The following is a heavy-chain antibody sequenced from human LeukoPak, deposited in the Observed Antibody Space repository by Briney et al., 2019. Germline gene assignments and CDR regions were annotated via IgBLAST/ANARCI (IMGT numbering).Heavy chain of an antibody. CDR3: ARGSVAALEYFQH. D-gene: IGHD6-19*01. CDR2: INPNSGGT. Sequence: ASVKVSCTASGYTFTGYYMHWVRQDPGQGLEWMGWINPNSGGTNYAQKFQGRVTMTRDTSISTAYMELSRLRSDDTAVYYCARGSVAALEYFQHWGQGTLVTVSS. CDR1: GYTFTGYY. J-gene: IGHJ1*01. V-gene: IGHV1-2*02.